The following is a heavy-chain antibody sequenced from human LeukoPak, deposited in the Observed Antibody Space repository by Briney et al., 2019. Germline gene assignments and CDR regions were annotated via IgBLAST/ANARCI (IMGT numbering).Heavy chain of an antibody. CDR1: GYSFTDYW. CDR2: IYPADSDT. D-gene: IGHD6-19*01. CDR3: ARFRSVTGNNWFDP. Sequence: GESLKISCKCFGYSFTDYWIAWVRQMPGKGLEWMGMIYPADSDTRYSPSFQGQVTISGDKSINTAYLQWSSLKASDSAMYYCARFRSVTGNNWFDPWGQGTLVTVSS. V-gene: IGHV5-51*01. J-gene: IGHJ5*02.